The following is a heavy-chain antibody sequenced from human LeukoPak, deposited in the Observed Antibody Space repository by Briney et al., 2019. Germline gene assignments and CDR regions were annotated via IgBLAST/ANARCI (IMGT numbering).Heavy chain of an antibody. CDR2: MNPNSGNT. V-gene: IGHV1-8*03. Sequence: GASVKVSCKASGYTFTDYDINWVRQAPGQGLEWVGWMNPNSGNTGYVQKFQGRVTITRNTSINTAYMELDSLRSEDTAVYYCARGLRYQLLTLLLGYYMDVWGKGTTVTVSS. J-gene: IGHJ6*03. CDR1: GYTFTDYD. D-gene: IGHD2-2*01. CDR3: ARGLRYQLLTLLLGYYMDV.